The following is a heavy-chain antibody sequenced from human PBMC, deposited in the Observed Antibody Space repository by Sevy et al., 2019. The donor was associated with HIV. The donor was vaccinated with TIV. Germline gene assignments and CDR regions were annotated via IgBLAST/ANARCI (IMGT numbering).Heavy chain of an antibody. CDR2: IYSDGST. J-gene: IGHJ4*02. Sequence: GGSLRLSCAASGFTVSNNYMNWVRQAPGKGLEWVSVIYSDGSTYYVDSVKGRFTISRDNSKNTLFLQMNSLRADDTAVYHCARVPPYSYGIGVDYWGQGTLVTVSS. V-gene: IGHV3-53*01. CDR3: ARVPPYSYGIGVDY. D-gene: IGHD5-18*01. CDR1: GFTVSNNY.